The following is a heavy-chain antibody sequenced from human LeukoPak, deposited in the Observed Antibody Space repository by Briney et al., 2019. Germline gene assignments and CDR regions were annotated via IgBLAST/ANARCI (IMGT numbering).Heavy chain of an antibody. CDR3: AADGTD. Sequence: SVTVSCKASGGTFNSYAINWVRQAPGQGLEWMGGIIPRLGTTKYIEKFQGRITITTDESTTTAYMELTSLRSEDTAVYYCAADGTDWGQGTLVTVSS. CDR2: IIPRLGTT. CDR1: GGTFNSYA. J-gene: IGHJ4*02. V-gene: IGHV1-69*05.